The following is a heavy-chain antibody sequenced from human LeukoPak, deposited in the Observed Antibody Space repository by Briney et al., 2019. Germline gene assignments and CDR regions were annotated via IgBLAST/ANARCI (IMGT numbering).Heavy chain of an antibody. Sequence: SQTLSLTCAISGDSVSSKSVWNWIRQSPSRGLEWLGRTYYRSKWYNDYAVSVKSRITINPDTSKNQFSLQLNSVTPEDTAVYYCAREPLRGEGNFDYWGQGTLVTVSS. V-gene: IGHV6-1*01. CDR2: TYYRSKWYN. CDR3: AREPLRGEGNFDY. J-gene: IGHJ4*02. CDR1: GDSVSSKSV. D-gene: IGHD3-10*01.